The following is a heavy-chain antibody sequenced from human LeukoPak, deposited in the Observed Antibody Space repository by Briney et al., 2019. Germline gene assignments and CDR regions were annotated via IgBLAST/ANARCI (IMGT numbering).Heavy chain of an antibody. Sequence: ASVKVSCKVSGYTFTDYYMHWVQQAPGRGLEWMGLVDPEDGETIYAEKFQGRVTITADTSTDTAYMELSSLRSEDTAVYYRATDGSGDYSNNYYMDVWGKGTTVTVSS. CDR1: GYTFTDYY. D-gene: IGHD4-11*01. CDR2: VDPEDGET. V-gene: IGHV1-69-2*01. J-gene: IGHJ6*03. CDR3: ATDGSGDYSNNYYMDV.